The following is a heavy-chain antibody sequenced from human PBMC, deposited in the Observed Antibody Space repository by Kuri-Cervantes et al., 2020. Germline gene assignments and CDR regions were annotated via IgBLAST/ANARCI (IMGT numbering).Heavy chain of an antibody. Sequence: GGSLRLSCKGSGYSFTSYWIGWVRQMPGKGLEWMGIIYPGDSDTRCSPSFQGQVTISADKSISTAYLQWSSLKASDTAMYYCARHGSIAAVFDYWGQGTLVTVSS. D-gene: IGHD6-13*01. V-gene: IGHV5-51*01. CDR2: IYPGDSDT. CDR1: GYSFTSYW. J-gene: IGHJ4*02. CDR3: ARHGSIAAVFDY.